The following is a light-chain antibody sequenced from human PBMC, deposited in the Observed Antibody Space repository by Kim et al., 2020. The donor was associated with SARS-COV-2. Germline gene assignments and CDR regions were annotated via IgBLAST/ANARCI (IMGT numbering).Light chain of an antibody. J-gene: IGKJ4*01. Sequence: LSAGERAPLACRASQTVSTSYLAWYQQKPGQAPRLLINDASRRATGIPDRFSGSGSGTDFTLTISRLEPEDFAVYYCQQYASSPTTFGRGTKLEI. CDR3: QQYASSPTT. V-gene: IGKV3-20*01. CDR1: QTVSTSY. CDR2: DAS.